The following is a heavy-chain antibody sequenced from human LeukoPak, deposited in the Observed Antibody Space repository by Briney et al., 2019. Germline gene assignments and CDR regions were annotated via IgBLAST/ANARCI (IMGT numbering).Heavy chain of an antibody. CDR2: ISSSGSTT. V-gene: IGHV3-48*03. J-gene: IGHJ4*02. Sequence: GGSLRRSCAASAFTFSRCEMNWVRQAPGKGLEWVSYISSSGSTTYYADSVKGRFTISRDNAKNSLYLQMSSLRAEDTAVYYCASVDSSGYYRHFDYWGQGTLVTVSS. D-gene: IGHD3-22*01. CDR1: AFTFSRCE. CDR3: ASVDSSGYYRHFDY.